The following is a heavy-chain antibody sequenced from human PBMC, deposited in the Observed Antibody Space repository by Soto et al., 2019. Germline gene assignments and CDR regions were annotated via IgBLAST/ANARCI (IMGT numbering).Heavy chain of an antibody. CDR1: GFTFSSYG. J-gene: IGHJ4*02. CDR3: ARSHLGGSYYDC. Sequence: QVQLVESGGGVVQPGRSLRLSCAASGFTFSSYGMHWVRQAPGKGLEWVAVIWYDGSNKYYADSVKGRFTISRDNSKNTLYLHMNSLRAEDTAVYYCARSHLGGSYYDCWGQGTLVTVSS. D-gene: IGHD1-26*01. V-gene: IGHV3-33*01. CDR2: IWYDGSNK.